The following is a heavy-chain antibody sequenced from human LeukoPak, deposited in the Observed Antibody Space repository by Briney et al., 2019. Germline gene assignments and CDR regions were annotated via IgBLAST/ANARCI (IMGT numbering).Heavy chain of an antibody. CDR3: AKVGSGWYQIAY. J-gene: IGHJ4*02. CDR2: IRYDGTDT. V-gene: IGHV3-30*02. CDR1: AFTLSIYG. D-gene: IGHD6-19*01. Sequence: GGSLRLSCATSAFTLSIYGMHWVRQAPGKGLEWVAFIRYDGTDTYYADSVKGRFTISRDNSKNTLYLQMNSLSAEAAAVYYCAKVGSGWYQIAYWGQGTLVTVSS.